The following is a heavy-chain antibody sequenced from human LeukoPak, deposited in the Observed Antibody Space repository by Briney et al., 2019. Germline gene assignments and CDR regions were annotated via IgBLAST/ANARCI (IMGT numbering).Heavy chain of an antibody. V-gene: IGHV4-30-4*08. J-gene: IGHJ3*02. Sequence: SQTLSLTCTVSGGSISSGDYYWSWIRQPPGKGLEWIGYIYYSGSTYYNPSLKSRVTISVDTSKNQFSLKLSSVTAADTAVYYCAREDYDRIAFDIWGQGTMVTVSS. CDR3: AREDYDRIAFDI. D-gene: IGHD3-22*01. CDR2: IYYSGST. CDR1: GGSISSGDYY.